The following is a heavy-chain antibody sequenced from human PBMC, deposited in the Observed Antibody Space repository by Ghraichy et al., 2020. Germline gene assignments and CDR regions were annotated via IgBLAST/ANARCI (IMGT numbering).Heavy chain of an antibody. CDR2: IHGNSAGN. J-gene: IGHJ3*01. V-gene: IGHV3-23*01. CDR3: AKDSVMNNGVFDAFDV. Sequence: GGSLRLSCTASGFTFRNFAMSWVRQAPGKGPEWVSSIHGNSAGNFYTDSVKGRFIVSRDDSKNTLYLEMSSLRVDDTAIYSCAKDSVMNNGVFDAFDVWGRGTMVTVSS. CDR1: GFTFRNFA. D-gene: IGHD2-21*01.